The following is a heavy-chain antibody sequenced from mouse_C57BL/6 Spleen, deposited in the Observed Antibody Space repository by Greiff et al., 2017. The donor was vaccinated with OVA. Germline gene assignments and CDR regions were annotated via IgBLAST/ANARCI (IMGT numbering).Heavy chain of an antibody. J-gene: IGHJ2*01. V-gene: IGHV14-1*01. D-gene: IGHD3-2*02. CDR1: GFNIKDYY. Sequence: VQLQQSGAELVRPGASVKLSCTASGFNIKDYYMHWVKQRPEQGLEWIGRIVPEDGDTEYAPKFQGKATMTADTSSNTAYLQLSSLTSEDTAVYYCTSWSSGYIDYWGQGTTLTVSS. CDR3: TSWSSGYIDY. CDR2: IVPEDGDT.